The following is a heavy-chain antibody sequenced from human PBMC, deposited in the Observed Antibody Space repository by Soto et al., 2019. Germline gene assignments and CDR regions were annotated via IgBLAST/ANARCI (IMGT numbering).Heavy chain of an antibody. CDR3: ARGSYDILTGYYNDWFDP. D-gene: IGHD3-9*01. CDR2: MNPISGNT. V-gene: IGHV1-8*01. CDR1: GYTFTSYD. J-gene: IGHJ5*02. Sequence: QVQLVQSGAEVKKPGASVTVSCKASGYTFTSYDINWVRQATGQGLEWMGWMNPISGNTGYAQKFQGRVTMTRNTSITTAYMELSSLRSDDTAVYYCARGSYDILTGYYNDWFDPWAREPWSPSPQ.